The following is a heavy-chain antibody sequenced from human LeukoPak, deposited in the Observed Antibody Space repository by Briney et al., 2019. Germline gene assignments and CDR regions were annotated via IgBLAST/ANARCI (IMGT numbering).Heavy chain of an antibody. CDR1: GGSISSGSHH. V-gene: IGHV4-39*01. CDR2: IYDSRTI. Sequence: PSETLSLTCTVSGGSISSGSHHWGWFRQSPGKGLEWIGSIYDSRTIYYNPSLNGRVTISAVTSKNQFSLQLNSVTAADTAVYYRARHDGRSGGTMGALDSWGQGSLVTVSS. J-gene: IGHJ4*02. D-gene: IGHD4-23*01. CDR3: ARHDGRSGGTMGALDS.